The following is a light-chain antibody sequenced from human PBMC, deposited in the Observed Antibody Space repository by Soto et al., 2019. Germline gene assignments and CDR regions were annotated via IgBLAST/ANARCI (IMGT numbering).Light chain of an antibody. CDR1: QSISTY. CDR3: HQYNFTPWT. Sequence: EVVLTQSPGTLSLSPGERATLSCGASQSISTYLAWYQQKPGQAPRLLMYGVSGTASGIPDRFSGSGSGTDFTLTINNLEPEDSAVYYCHQYNFTPWTFGLGTKVEIK. CDR2: GVS. J-gene: IGKJ1*01. V-gene: IGKV3-20*01.